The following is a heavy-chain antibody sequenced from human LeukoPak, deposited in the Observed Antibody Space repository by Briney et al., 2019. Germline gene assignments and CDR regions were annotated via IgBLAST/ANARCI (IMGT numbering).Heavy chain of an antibody. V-gene: IGHV3-33*06. D-gene: IGHD3-3*01. J-gene: IGHJ4*02. CDR1: GFTFSSYW. CDR2: IWYDGSNK. CDR3: AKDSKPYYDLWSGYPPYFDY. Sequence: GGSLRLSCAASGFTFSSYWMSWVRQAPGKGLEWVAVIWYDGSNKYYADSVKGRFTISRDNSKNTLYLQMNSLRAEDTAVYYCAKDSKPYYDLWSGYPPYFDYWGQGTLVTVSS.